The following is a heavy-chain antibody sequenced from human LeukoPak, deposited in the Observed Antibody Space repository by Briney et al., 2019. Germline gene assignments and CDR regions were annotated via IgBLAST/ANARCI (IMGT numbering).Heavy chain of an antibody. CDR2: IRYDGSNK. CDR1: GFTFSNYG. CDR3: AKDYYYDSSGYGYFDY. Sequence: GGSLRLSCAASGFTFSNYGMHWVRQAPGKGLEWVAFIRYDGSNKYYADSVKGRFTISRDNSKNTLYLQMNSLRAEDTAVYYCAKDYYYDSSGYGYFDYWGQGTLVTVSS. D-gene: IGHD3-22*01. V-gene: IGHV3-30*02. J-gene: IGHJ4*02.